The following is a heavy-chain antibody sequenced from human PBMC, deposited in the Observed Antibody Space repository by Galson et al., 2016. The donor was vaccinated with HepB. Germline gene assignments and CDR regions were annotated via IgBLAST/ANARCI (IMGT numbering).Heavy chain of an antibody. D-gene: IGHD2-21*01. CDR1: GFTFSSYA. Sequence: SLRLSCAASGFTFSSYAMTWVRQSPGKGLEWVSGISGRGGSTHYADSVKGRFSISRDNSKNTLYLHMNSLRADDTAVYYCAKAGDATVLLMGWFDSWGQGSLVTVSS. CDR3: AKAGDATVLLMGWFDS. V-gene: IGHV3-23*01. J-gene: IGHJ5*01. CDR2: ISGRGGST.